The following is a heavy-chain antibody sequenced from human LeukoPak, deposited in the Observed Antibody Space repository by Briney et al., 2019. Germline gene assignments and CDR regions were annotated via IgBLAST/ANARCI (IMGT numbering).Heavy chain of an antibody. CDR2: IIPIFGTA. CDR1: GGTFSSYA. CDR3: ARVRQQLKFDP. V-gene: IGHV1-69*01. D-gene: IGHD6-13*01. Sequence: SVTVSCKASGGTFSSYAISWVRQAPGQGLEWMGGIIPIFGTANYAQEFQGRVTITADESTSTAYLELSSLRSEDTAVYYCARVRQQLKFDPWGQGTLVTVSS. J-gene: IGHJ5*02.